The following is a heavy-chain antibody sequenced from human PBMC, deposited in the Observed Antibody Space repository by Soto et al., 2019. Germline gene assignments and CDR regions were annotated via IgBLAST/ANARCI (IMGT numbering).Heavy chain of an antibody. CDR3: ARGRHSGRGPYDSSGYSDY. D-gene: IGHD3-22*01. V-gene: IGHV3-13*01. Sequence: GGSLRLSCAASGYTFSSYDIHWVRQATGKGLEWVSAIGTAGDTYYPGSVKGRFTISRENAKNSLYLQMNSLRAEDTAVYYCARGRHSGRGPYDSSGYSDYWGQGTLVTVSS. J-gene: IGHJ4*02. CDR2: IGTAGDT. CDR1: GYTFSSYD.